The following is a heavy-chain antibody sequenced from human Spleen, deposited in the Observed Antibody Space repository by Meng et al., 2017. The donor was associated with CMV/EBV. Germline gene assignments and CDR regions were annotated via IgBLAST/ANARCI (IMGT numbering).Heavy chain of an antibody. D-gene: IGHD3-3*01. CDR2: IYYSGST. CDR3: ARVGNYDFWSGANYNWFDP. V-gene: IGHV4-59*02. CDR1: GASVTYYY. J-gene: IGHJ5*02. Sequence: SETLSLTCSVSGASVTYYYWSWIRQPPGKGLEWIGYIYYSGSTNYNPSLKSRVTISVDTSKNQFSLKLSSVTAADTAVYYCARVGNYDFWSGANYNWFDPWGQGTLVTVSS.